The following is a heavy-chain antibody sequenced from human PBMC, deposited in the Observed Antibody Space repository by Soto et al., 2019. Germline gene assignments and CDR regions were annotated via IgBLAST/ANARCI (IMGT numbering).Heavy chain of an antibody. CDR3: ARGDPIGGIAAAGTSHAEYFQH. D-gene: IGHD6-13*01. V-gene: IGHV4-34*01. CDR1: GGSFSGYY. Sequence: SETLSLTCAVYGGSFSGYYWSWIRQPPGKGLEWIGEINHSGSTNYNPSLKSRVTISVDTSKNQFSLKLSSVTAADTAVYYCARGDPIGGIAAAGTSHAEYFQHWGQGTLVTVSS. CDR2: INHSGST. J-gene: IGHJ1*01.